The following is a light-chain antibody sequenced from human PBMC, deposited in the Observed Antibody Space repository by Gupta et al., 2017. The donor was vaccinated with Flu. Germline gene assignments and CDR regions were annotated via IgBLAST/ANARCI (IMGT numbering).Light chain of an antibody. CDR3: QQRSNWTWT. J-gene: IGKJ1*01. CDR2: DAS. CDR1: QSVSSY. Sequence: PATLSLSPGERATLSCRASQSVSSYLAWYQQKPGQAPRLLIYDASNRATGIPARFSGSGSGTDFTLTISSLEPEDFAVYYCQQRSNWTWTFGQGTKVEIK. V-gene: IGKV3-11*01.